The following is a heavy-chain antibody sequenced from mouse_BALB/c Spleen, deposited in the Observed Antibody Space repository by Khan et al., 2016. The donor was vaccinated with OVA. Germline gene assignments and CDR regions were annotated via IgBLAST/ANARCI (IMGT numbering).Heavy chain of an antibody. J-gene: IGHJ3*01. CDR3: ARELFTTVVATPFAY. CDR1: GFTFSNYA. CDR2: ISSGGSYT. Sequence: EVELVESGGGLVKPGGSLKLSCAASGFTFSNYAMSWVRQTPEKRLKWVATISSGGSYTYFPDSVQGRFTISRDNAKNTLSLQMRSLRSEDTAIYYCARELFTTVVATPFAYWGQGTLVTVSA. D-gene: IGHD1-1*01. V-gene: IGHV5-9-3*01.